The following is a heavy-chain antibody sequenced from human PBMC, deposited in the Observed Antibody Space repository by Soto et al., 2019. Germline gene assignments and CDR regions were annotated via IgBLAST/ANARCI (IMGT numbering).Heavy chain of an antibody. CDR3: ARGKKGYSYGSYYYGMDV. J-gene: IGHJ6*02. Sequence: ASVKVSCKASGYTFTSYGISWVRQAPGQGLEWMGWISAYNGNTNYAQKLQGRVTMTTDTSTSTAYMELRSLRSDDTAVYYCARGKKGYSYGSYYYGMDVWGQGTTVTVS. D-gene: IGHD5-18*01. CDR1: GYTFTSYG. V-gene: IGHV1-18*04. CDR2: ISAYNGNT.